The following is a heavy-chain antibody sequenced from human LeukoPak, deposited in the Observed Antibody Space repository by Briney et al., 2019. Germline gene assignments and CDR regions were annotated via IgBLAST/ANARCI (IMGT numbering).Heavy chain of an antibody. D-gene: IGHD1-26*01. CDR1: GYTFTTYG. CDR2: INPNSGGT. J-gene: IGHJ6*03. CDR3: AAAGRMNSGSYYDKRRSYYYYMDV. Sequence: GASVKVSCKGSGYTFTTYGISWVRQAPGQGLEWMGWINPNSGGTNFAQKFQGRVTMTRDTSISTAYMELSSLRSEDTAVYYCAAAGRMNSGSYYDKRRSYYYYMDVWGKGTTVTVSS. V-gene: IGHV1-2*02.